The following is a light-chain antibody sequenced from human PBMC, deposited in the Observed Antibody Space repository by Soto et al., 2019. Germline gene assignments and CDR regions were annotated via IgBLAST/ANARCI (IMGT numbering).Light chain of an antibody. CDR3: QQYYSYPYT. CDR1: QGISSY. V-gene: IGKV1-8*01. Sequence: AIRMTQSPSSLSASTGDRVTITCRASQGISSYLAWYQQKPGKAPKLLIYAASTLQSGVPSRFSGSGSGTDFTLTISCLQYEDFATYYCQQYYSYPYTFGQGTKLET. J-gene: IGKJ2*01. CDR2: AAS.